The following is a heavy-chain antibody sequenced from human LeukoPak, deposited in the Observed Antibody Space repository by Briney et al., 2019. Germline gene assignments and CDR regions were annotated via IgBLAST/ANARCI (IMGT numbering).Heavy chain of an antibody. J-gene: IGHJ6*03. CDR1: GGSISSYY. V-gene: IGHV4-59*01. D-gene: IGHD1-26*01. CDR3: ARGLVGATYYYYYMDV. CDR2: IYYSGST. Sequence: PSETLSLTRTVSGGSISSYYWSWIRQPPGKGLEWIGYIYYSGSTNYNPSLKSRVTISVDTSKNQFSLKLSSVTAADTAVYYCARGLVGATYYYYYMDVWGKGTTVTVSS.